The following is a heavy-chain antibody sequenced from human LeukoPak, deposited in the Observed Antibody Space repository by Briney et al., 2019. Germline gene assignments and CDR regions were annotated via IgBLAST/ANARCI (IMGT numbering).Heavy chain of an antibody. CDR1: GFTFSSYS. Sequence: GGSLRLSCAASGFTFSSYSMSWVRQAPGKGLEWGSVIYSGGTTYDTDSVRGRFTISRDDSKNTLHLQMKRLGAEDTAVYYCVRGGGSIKPFDYWGQGTLVTVSS. CDR2: IYSGGTT. D-gene: IGHD2-2*01. V-gene: IGHV3-66*01. J-gene: IGHJ4*02. CDR3: VRGGGSIKPFDY.